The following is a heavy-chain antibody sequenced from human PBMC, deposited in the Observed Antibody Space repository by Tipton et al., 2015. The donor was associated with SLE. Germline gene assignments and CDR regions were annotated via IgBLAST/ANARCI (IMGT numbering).Heavy chain of an antibody. Sequence: QLVQSGPEVKPSETLSLTCTVSGGSIGTYYWSWIRQPPGKGLEYIGLIHYSGNTNYNPSLKSRVTISVDTSRNQFSLKLSHVTAADTAVYYCAGATYCGGDCYDLWGQGALVTVSS. V-gene: IGHV4-59*01. CDR1: GGSIGTYY. CDR2: IHYSGNT. D-gene: IGHD2-21*01. J-gene: IGHJ4*02. CDR3: AGATYCGGDCYDL.